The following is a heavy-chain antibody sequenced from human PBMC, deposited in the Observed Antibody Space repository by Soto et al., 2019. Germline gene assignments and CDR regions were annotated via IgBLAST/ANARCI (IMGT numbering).Heavy chain of an antibody. V-gene: IGHV4-34*01. CDR3: ARIPGSDYSDPHDY. D-gene: IGHD4-17*01. CDR2: ITHRGSP. J-gene: IGHJ4*02. CDR1: GGSFRGYH. Sequence: PSETLSLTCGGYGGSFRGYHWTWIRQPPGRGLDWIGEITHRGSPNYNPSLKSRVTISVDTSKNQFSLTLRSATAADTALSYCARIPGSDYSDPHDYWGLGTLVTVS.